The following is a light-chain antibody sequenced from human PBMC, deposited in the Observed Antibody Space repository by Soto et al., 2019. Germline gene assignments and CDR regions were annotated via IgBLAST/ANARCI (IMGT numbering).Light chain of an antibody. CDR1: SSNIGAGYD. Sequence: QSVLTQPPSVSGAPGQRVTISCTGSSSNIGAGYDVHWYQQHPGTAPKLIIYEGSKRPSGVSNRFSGSKSGNTASLTVSGLQAEDEADYFCCSYTSTFSFFGGGTKVTVL. V-gene: IGLV1-40*01. J-gene: IGLJ2*01. CDR2: EGS. CDR3: CSYTSTFSF.